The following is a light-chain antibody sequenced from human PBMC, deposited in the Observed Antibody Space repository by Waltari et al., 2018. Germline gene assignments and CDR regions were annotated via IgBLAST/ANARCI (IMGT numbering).Light chain of an antibody. CDR3: QQYKSYPRT. V-gene: IGKV1-5*03. J-gene: IGKJ2*01. CDR1: QSISYS. Sequence: DIQMTQSPSSLSASVGDRVTITCRASQSISYSLAWCQQRPGKAPNLLIYEASTLESGVPSRFSGSGSGTQFSLTISSLQPDDFATYYCQQYKSYPRTFGQGTKLEIK. CDR2: EAS.